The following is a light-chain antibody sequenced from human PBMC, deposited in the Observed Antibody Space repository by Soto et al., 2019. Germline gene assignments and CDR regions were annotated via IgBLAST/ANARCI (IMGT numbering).Light chain of an antibody. Sequence: IQMTQSPATLSVSPGERATLPCRASQTIYSNVAWYQQRPGQAPRLLIYRESARATGIPARFSGSGSGTEFTLTIGSLQSEDSAVYYCQQYQNLWTFGQGTKVDIK. V-gene: IGKV3-15*01. CDR1: QTIYSN. CDR3: QQYQNLWT. J-gene: IGKJ1*01. CDR2: RES.